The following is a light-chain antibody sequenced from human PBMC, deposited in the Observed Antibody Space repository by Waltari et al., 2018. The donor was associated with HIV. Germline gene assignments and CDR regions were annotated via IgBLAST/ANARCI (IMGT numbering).Light chain of an antibody. Sequence: EVVLKQSPATLSLSPGERATLSCRARENISRYLAWYQQRPGQAPRLLIYDAVNGAAGIPGRFSGSWSGTDFTLTISSLEPEDFAVYYCQQRINWLSFGGGTKVEIK. CDR3: QQRINWLS. CDR1: ENISRY. CDR2: DAV. J-gene: IGKJ4*01. V-gene: IGKV3-11*01.